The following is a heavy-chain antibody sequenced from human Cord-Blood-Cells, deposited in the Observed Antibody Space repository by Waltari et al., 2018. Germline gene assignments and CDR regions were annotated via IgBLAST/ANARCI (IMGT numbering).Heavy chain of an antibody. D-gene: IGHD7-27*01. V-gene: IGHV1-69*06. CDR1: GRTVTSYA. CDR3: ARAGHNWGAAFDI. Sequence: QVQLVQSGAEVQKPGSSVKVPCKASGRTVTSYASSWVRRAPGQGLEWMGGIIPIFGTANYAQKFQGRVTITADKSTSTAYMELSSLRSEDTAVYYCARAGHNWGAAFDIWGQGTMVTVSS. CDR2: IIPIFGTA. J-gene: IGHJ3*02.